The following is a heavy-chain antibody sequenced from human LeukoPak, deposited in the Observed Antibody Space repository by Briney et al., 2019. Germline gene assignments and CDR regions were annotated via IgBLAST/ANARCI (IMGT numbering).Heavy chain of an antibody. V-gene: IGHV3-23*01. D-gene: IGHD2-8*02. CDR3: AKEYYVLLVYALGGSFDF. Sequence: GGSLRLSCAASGFTFSSYAMSWVRQAPGKGLEWVSTISGNGRSTYYGDSVKGRFTISRDNSKNTLSLQMNSLRAEDTAVYYCAKEYYVLLVYALGGSFDFWGRGTLVTVSS. CDR1: GFTFSSYA. CDR2: ISGNGRST. J-gene: IGHJ4*02.